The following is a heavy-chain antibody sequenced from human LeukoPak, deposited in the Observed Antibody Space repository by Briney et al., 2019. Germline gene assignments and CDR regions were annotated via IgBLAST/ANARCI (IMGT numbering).Heavy chain of an antibody. V-gene: IGHV3-64*01. Sequence: PGGSLRLSCAASGFTFSSYAMHWVRQAPGKGLECVSAISTNGGNTHYANSVKGRFTISRDNSKNTLYLQMGSLRAEDMAVYYCARDCFLTNNRNYVDYWGQGTLVTVSS. D-gene: IGHD1-14*01. CDR1: GFTFSSYA. CDR2: ISTNGGNT. CDR3: ARDCFLTNNRNYVDY. J-gene: IGHJ4*02.